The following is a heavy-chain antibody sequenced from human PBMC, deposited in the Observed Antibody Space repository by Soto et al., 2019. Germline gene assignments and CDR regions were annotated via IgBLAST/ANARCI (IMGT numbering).Heavy chain of an antibody. CDR2: INHSGGST. Sequence: APVEVSCKASGYTFTSYYMHWVRQDPGQVLEWIGIINHSGGSTSYAQTFQGRVTMTRDTSTSTVYMELSSLRSEDTAVYYCAREGVARYFDWLLSPNWFDPWGQGTLVTVSS. D-gene: IGHD3-9*01. CDR1: GYTFTSYY. V-gene: IGHV1-46*01. J-gene: IGHJ5*02. CDR3: AREGVARYFDWLLSPNWFDP.